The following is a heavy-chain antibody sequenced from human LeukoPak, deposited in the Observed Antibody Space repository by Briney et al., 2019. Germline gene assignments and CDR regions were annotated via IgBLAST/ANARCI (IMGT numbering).Heavy chain of an antibody. CDR2: IYSGGST. V-gene: IGHV3-23*03. Sequence: GGSLRLSCAASGFTFSSYAMSWVRQAPGKGLEWVSVIYSGGSTYYADSVKGRFTISRDNSRNTLYLQMNSLRPEDTAVYYCAKDLGGYFDSSRNDAFDIWGQGTMVTVSS. CDR3: AKDLGGYFDSSRNDAFDI. J-gene: IGHJ3*02. D-gene: IGHD3-22*01. CDR1: GFTFSSYA.